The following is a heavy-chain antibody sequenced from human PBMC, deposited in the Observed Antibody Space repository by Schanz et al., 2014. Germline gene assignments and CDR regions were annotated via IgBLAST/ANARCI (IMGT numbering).Heavy chain of an antibody. CDR1: GFTFSTCA. CDR2: ISYEGNDK. J-gene: IGHJ4*02. V-gene: IGHV3-30*04. CDR3: ARDRSNNFDY. D-gene: IGHD2-2*01. Sequence: QVQLVESGGGVVQPGRSLRLSCAASGFTFSTCAMHWVRQAPGKGLEWVAVISYEGNDKYYGDSVKGRFTISRDNSKNTLYLQMNSLRVEDTALYYCARDRSNNFDYWGQGTLVTVSS.